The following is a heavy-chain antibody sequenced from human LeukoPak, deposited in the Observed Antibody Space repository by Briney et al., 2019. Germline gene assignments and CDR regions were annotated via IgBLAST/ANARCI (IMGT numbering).Heavy chain of an antibody. D-gene: IGHD3-3*01. Sequence: SVKVSCKASGGTFSSYAFSWVRQAPGQGLEWMGGITPIFGTANYAQKFQGRVTITADESTSTAYMELSSLRSEDTAVYYCARDSRKGARITIFGVVIRDAFDIWGQGTMVTVSS. CDR3: ARDSRKGARITIFGVVIRDAFDI. CDR2: ITPIFGTA. CDR1: GGTFSSYA. J-gene: IGHJ3*02. V-gene: IGHV1-69*13.